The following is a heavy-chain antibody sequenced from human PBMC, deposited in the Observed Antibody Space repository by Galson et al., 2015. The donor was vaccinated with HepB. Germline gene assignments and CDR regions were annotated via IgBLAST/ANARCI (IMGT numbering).Heavy chain of an antibody. J-gene: IGHJ4*02. V-gene: IGHV1-2*02. D-gene: IGHD5-12*01. CDR1: GYTFTGYK. CDR2: IDPKSGAT. Sequence: SVKVSCKASGYTFTGYKINWVRQAPGQGLEWMGWIDPKSGATYYAQKFQGSVTMTRGTSISTAYMQLTSLRSDDTALHYCARASPLYGGTPSPIDYWGQGTLVTVSS. CDR3: ARASPLYGGTPSPIDY.